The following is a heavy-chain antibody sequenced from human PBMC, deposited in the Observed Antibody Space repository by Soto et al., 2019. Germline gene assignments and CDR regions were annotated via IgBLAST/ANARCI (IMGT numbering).Heavy chain of an antibody. CDR3: ARHSASWKGFDY. J-gene: IGHJ4*02. Sequence: QVQLQESGPGLVKPSQTLSLTCSVSGGSISSGGYYWSWIRQHPEKGLEWIGYIYYSGSTNYNPSLKRRVIITVDTSSNRFSLDLRSVTAAATAIYYCARHSASWKGFDYWGQGTLVTVSS. V-gene: IGHV4-31*03. CDR2: IYYSGST. CDR1: GGSISSGGYY. D-gene: IGHD1-26*01.